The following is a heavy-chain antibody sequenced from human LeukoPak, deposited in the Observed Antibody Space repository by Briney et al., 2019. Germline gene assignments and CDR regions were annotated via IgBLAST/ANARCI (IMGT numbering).Heavy chain of an antibody. CDR2: IYYSGST. Sequence: PSETLSLTCTVSGGSISSYYWSWIRQPPGKGLEWIGNIYYSGSTNYNPSLKSRVTISVDTSKNQFSLKLSSVTAADTAVYYCAKGRDGADYWGQGTLVTVSS. J-gene: IGHJ4*02. CDR3: AKGRDGADY. V-gene: IGHV4-59*01. D-gene: IGHD5-24*01. CDR1: GGSISSYY.